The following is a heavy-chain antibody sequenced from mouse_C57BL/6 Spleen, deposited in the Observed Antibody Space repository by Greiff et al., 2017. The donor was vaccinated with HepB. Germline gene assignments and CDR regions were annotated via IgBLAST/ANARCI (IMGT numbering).Heavy chain of an antibody. CDR3: ARNGWDYYAMDY. J-gene: IGHJ4*01. CDR1: GYPFTDYN. Sequence: EVQLQQSGPELVKPGASVKMSCKASGYPFTDYNMHWVKQSHGKGLEWIGYINPNNGGTSYNQKFKGKATLTVNKSSSTAYMELRSLTSEDSAVYYCARNGWDYYAMDYWGQGTSVTVSS. D-gene: IGHD1-1*01. V-gene: IGHV1-22*01. CDR2: INPNNGGT.